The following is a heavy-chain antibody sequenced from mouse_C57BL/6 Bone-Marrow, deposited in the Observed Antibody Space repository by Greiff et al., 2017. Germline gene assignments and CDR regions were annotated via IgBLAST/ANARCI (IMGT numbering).Heavy chain of an antibody. J-gene: IGHJ4*01. V-gene: IGHV1-59*01. CDR2: IDPSDSYT. CDR1: GYTFTSYW. Sequence: QVQLQQPGAELVRPGTSVKLSCKASGYTFTSYWMHWVKQRPGQGLEWIGVIDPSDSYTNYNQKFKGKATLTVDTSSITAYMQLSSLTSEDSAVYYCARRDGYYTFYAMDYWGQGTSVTVSS. D-gene: IGHD2-3*01. CDR3: ARRDGYYTFYAMDY.